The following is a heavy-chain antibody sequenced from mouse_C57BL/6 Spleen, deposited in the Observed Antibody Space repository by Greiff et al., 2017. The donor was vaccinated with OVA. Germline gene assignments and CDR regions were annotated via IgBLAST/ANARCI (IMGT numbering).Heavy chain of an antibody. D-gene: IGHD1-1*01. Sequence: EVQLQESGPGLVKPSQSLSLTCSVTGYSITSGYYWNWIRQFPGNKLEWMGYISYDGSNNYNPSLKNRISITRDTSKNQFFLKLNSVTTEDTATYYCARGDYYGYYFDYWGQGTTLTVSS. CDR3: ARGDYYGYYFDY. V-gene: IGHV3-6*01. CDR1: GYSITSGYY. J-gene: IGHJ2*01. CDR2: ISYDGSN.